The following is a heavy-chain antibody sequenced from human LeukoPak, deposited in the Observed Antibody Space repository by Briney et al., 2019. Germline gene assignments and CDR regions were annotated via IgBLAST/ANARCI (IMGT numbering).Heavy chain of an antibody. CDR1: GGSISSGSYY. V-gene: IGHV4-61*02. Sequence: SETLSLTCTVSGGSISSGSYYWSWIRQPAGKGLEWIGRIYTSGSTNYNPSLKSRVTISVDTSKHQFSLKLSSVTAADTAVYYCARGYCSGGSCYSAAFDIWGQGTMVTVSS. CDR3: ARGYCSGGSCYSAAFDI. CDR2: IYTSGST. D-gene: IGHD2-15*01. J-gene: IGHJ3*02.